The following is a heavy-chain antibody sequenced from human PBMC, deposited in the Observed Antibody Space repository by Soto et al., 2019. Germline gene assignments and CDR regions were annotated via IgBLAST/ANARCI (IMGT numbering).Heavy chain of an antibody. V-gene: IGHV1-69*13. D-gene: IGHD3-22*01. CDR3: AREDSYDSSGYPASS. Sequence: SVKVSCKASGGTFSSYAISCVRQAPGQGLEWMGGIIPIFGTANYAQKFQGRVTITADESTSTAYMELSSLRSEDTAVYYCAREDSYDSSGYPASSWGQGTLVTVSS. CDR2: IIPIFGTA. CDR1: GGTFSSYA. J-gene: IGHJ4*02.